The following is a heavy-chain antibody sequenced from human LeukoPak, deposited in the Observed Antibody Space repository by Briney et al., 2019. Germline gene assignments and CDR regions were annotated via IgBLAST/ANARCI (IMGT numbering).Heavy chain of an antibody. Sequence: SETLSLTCAVYGGSFSGYYWSWFRQPPGKGLEWIGEINHSGSTNYNPSLKSRVTISVDTSKNQFSLKLSSVTAADTAVYYCARGRPTYVFGSYYGVDYWGQGTLVTVSS. V-gene: IGHV4-34*01. CDR3: ARGRPTYVFGSYYGVDY. D-gene: IGHD1-26*01. J-gene: IGHJ4*02. CDR1: GGSFSGYY. CDR2: INHSGST.